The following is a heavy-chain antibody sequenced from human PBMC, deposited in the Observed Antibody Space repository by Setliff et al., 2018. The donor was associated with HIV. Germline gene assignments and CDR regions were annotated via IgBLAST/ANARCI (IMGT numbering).Heavy chain of an antibody. Sequence: PSETLSLTCTVSGDSVSSITYYWGWIRQPPGKGLQWIGIVHYNGRAYYDPSLKSRVSISVDSSQTHFSLRLRSVTASDSAVYYCARYRSKLDWFAPWGQGALVTVSS. V-gene: IGHV4-39*02. CDR1: GDSVSSITYY. CDR3: ARYRSKLDWFAP. CDR2: VHYNGRA. D-gene: IGHD1-26*01. J-gene: IGHJ5*02.